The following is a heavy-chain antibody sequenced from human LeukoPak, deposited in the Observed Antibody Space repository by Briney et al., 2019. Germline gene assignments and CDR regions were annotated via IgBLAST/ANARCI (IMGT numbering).Heavy chain of an antibody. D-gene: IGHD4/OR15-4a*01. CDR1: GFNLNSYA. CDR3: ANEEVPNDY. J-gene: IGHJ4*02. V-gene: IGHV3-33*03. CDR2: IRHDEANS. Sequence: PGGSLRLSCAVSGFNLNSYAMHWVRQAPGKGLEWVAVIRHDEANSFYADSVQGRFTISRDNSKNTVYLQMDSLRVDDTAVYYCANEEVPNDYWGQGTLVTVSS.